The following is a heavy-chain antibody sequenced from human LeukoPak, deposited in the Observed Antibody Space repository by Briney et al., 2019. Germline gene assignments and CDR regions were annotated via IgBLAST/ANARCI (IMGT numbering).Heavy chain of an antibody. CDR3: ARDSDVRLEWLFGSFNYGMDV. CDR2: INPSGGST. V-gene: IGHV1-46*01. D-gene: IGHD3-3*01. CDR1: GGTFSSYA. J-gene: IGHJ6*02. Sequence: ASVTVSCKASGGTFSSYAISWVRQAPGQGLEWMGIINPSGGSTSYAQKFQGRVTMTRDTSTSTVYMELSSLRSEDTAVYYCARDSDVRLEWLFGSFNYGMDVWGQGTTVTVSS.